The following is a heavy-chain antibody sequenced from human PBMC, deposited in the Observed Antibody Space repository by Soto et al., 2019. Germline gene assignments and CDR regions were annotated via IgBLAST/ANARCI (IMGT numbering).Heavy chain of an antibody. Sequence: GGSLRLSCAASGFTFSSYSMNWVRQAPGKGLEWVSSISSSSSYIYYADSVKGRFTISRDNAKNSLYLQMNSLRAEDTAVYYCARDSTVVPSLYYYYYGMDVWGQGTTVTVSS. V-gene: IGHV3-21*01. D-gene: IGHD4-17*01. CDR1: GFTFSSYS. CDR2: ISSSSSYI. J-gene: IGHJ6*02. CDR3: ARDSTVVPSLYYYYYGMDV.